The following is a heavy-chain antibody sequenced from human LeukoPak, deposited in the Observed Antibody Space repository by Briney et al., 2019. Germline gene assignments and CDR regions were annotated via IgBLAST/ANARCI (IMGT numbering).Heavy chain of an antibody. CDR3: ARGASHYYDSTSYQDY. D-gene: IGHD3-22*01. Sequence: GGSLTLSCAACGFTFQTYTMHWVRQAPGKGQEWVSPIRSSGSYIYYTDSVKGRFTISRDNAKNLQYLQMNSLTAEDTALYDYARGASHYYDSTSYQDYWGQGTLVTVSS. CDR2: IRSSGSYI. CDR1: GFTFQTYT. J-gene: IGHJ4*02. V-gene: IGHV3-21*01.